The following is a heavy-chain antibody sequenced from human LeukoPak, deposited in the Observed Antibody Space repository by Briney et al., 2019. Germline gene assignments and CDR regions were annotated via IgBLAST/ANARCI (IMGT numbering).Heavy chain of an antibody. Sequence: GGSLRLSCAASGFTFGSYAMSWVRQAPGKGLEWVSLVPDGSAATYYADSVKGRFTISRDNSRNTLYLQMSSLRAEDTAVYYCAKARGDSGSSRRSFDHWGQGTLVAVSS. J-gene: IGHJ4*02. CDR1: GFTFGSYA. CDR3: AKARGDSGSSRRSFDH. D-gene: IGHD3-10*01. V-gene: IGHV3-23*01. CDR2: VPDGSAAT.